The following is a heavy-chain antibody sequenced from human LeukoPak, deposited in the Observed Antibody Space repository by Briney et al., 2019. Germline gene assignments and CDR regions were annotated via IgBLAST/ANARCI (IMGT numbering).Heavy chain of an antibody. Sequence: PSETLSLTCTVSGGSISSDYWSWIRQPPGKGLEWIGYIYYSGSTNYNPSLKSRVTISVDTSKNQFSLKLSSVTAADTAVYYCARGNIAAFDYWGQGTLVTVSS. CDR3: ARGNIAAFDY. J-gene: IGHJ4*02. D-gene: IGHD6-13*01. CDR1: GGSISSDY. CDR2: IYYSGST. V-gene: IGHV4-59*01.